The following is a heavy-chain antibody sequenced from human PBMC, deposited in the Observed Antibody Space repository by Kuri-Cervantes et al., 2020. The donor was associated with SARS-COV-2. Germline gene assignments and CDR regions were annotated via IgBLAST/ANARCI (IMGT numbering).Heavy chain of an antibody. D-gene: IGHD6-6*01. CDR3: ARDSSSPQLYYYYYYMDV. Sequence: ASVKVSCKASGYTFTSYDINWVRQATGQGLEWMGWMSPNSGNTGYAQKFQGRVTITRNTSISTAYMELSSLRSEDTAVYYCARDSSSPQLYYYYYYMDVWGKGTTVTVSS. J-gene: IGHJ6*03. CDR2: MSPNSGNT. V-gene: IGHV1-8*03. CDR1: GYTFTSYD.